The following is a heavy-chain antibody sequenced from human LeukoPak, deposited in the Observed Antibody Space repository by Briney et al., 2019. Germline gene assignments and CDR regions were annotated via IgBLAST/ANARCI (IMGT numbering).Heavy chain of an antibody. CDR2: ISTSSNYI. Sequence: GGSLRLSCAASGFTFSTFSMSWVRQAPGKGLEWVSYISTSSNYIYYAESVKGRFTISRDNAKNSLYLQMNSLRAEDTAVYYCARADRPGTFYAFDIWGQGTMVTVSS. V-gene: IGHV3-21*01. CDR3: ARADRPGTFYAFDI. J-gene: IGHJ3*02. CDR1: GFTFSTFS.